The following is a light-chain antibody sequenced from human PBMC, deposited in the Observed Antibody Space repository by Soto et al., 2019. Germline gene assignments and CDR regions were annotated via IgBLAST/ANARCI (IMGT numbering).Light chain of an antibody. J-gene: IGLJ1*01. CDR3: SSYAGSNIL. V-gene: IGLV2-8*01. CDR2: EVN. CDR1: SSDVGGYNY. Sequence: LTQPPSASGCPGQSVTISCTGTSSDVGGYNYVSWYQQHPGKAPKLMIYEVNKRPSGVPDRFSASKSGNTASLTVSGLQAEDEADYYCSSYAGSNILFGTGTKVTVL.